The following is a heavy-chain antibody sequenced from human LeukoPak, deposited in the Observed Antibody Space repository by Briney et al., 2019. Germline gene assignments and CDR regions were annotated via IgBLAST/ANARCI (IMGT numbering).Heavy chain of an antibody. CDR1: GGSISSYY. Sequence: SETPSLTCTVSGGSISSYYWSWIRQPPGKGLEWIGYIYYSGSTNYNPPLKSRVTISVDTSKNQFSLKLSSVTAADMAVYYCARGVINVYWGQGTLVTVSS. J-gene: IGHJ4*02. CDR2: IYYSGST. D-gene: IGHD3-10*01. CDR3: ARGVINVY. V-gene: IGHV4-59*01.